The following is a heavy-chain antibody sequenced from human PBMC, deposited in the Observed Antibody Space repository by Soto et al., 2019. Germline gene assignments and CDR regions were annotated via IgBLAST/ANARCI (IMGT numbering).Heavy chain of an antibody. J-gene: IGHJ5*02. CDR3: ARDPSSDFWSAKNWFDP. CDR1: GFTFSSYW. Sequence: EVQLVESGGGLVQPGGSLRLSCAASGFTFSSYWMHWVRQAPGKGLVWVSRINSDGSSTSYADSVKGRFTISRDNAKNTLYLQMNSLRAEDTAVYYCARDPSSDFWSAKNWFDPWGQGTLVTVSS. D-gene: IGHD3-3*01. V-gene: IGHV3-74*01. CDR2: INSDGSST.